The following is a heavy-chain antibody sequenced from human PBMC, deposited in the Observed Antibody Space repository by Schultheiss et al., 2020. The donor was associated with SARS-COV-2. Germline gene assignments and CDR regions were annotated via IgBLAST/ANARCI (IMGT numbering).Heavy chain of an antibody. Sequence: SETLSLTCAVYGGSFSGYYWSWIRQPPGKGLEWIGEINHSGSTYYNPSLKSRVTISVDTSKNQFSLKLSSVTAADTAVYYCARTKGGVFDYWGQGTLVTVSS. V-gene: IGHV4-34*01. D-gene: IGHD3-16*01. CDR1: GGSFSGYY. J-gene: IGHJ4*02. CDR2: INHSGST. CDR3: ARTKGGVFDY.